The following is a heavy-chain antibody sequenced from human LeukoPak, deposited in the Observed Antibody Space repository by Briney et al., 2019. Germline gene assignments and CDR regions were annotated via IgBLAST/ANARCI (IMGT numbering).Heavy chain of an antibody. D-gene: IGHD2-15*01. CDR1: GFTFSSYG. J-gene: IGHJ4*02. CDR3: ARYCTSGSCYSDH. CDR2: ISTTSSTI. V-gene: IGHV3-48*02. Sequence: GGSLRLSCAASGFTFSSYGMSWVRQAPGKGLEWVPYISTTSSTIYYADSVKGRFTISRDNAQNSLYLQMNSLRDEDTAVYYCARYCTSGSCYSDHWGQGTLVTVSS.